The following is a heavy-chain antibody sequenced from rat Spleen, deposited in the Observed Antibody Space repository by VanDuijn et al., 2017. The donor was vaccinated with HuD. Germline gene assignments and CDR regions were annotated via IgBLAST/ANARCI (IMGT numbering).Heavy chain of an antibody. J-gene: IGHJ2*01. CDR1: GFTFSNYG. CDR3: ARGGILRIHMGVMDA. Sequence: EVQLVESGGGLVQPGRSLKLSCAASGFTFSNYGMHWIRQAPTKGLEWVASISYDGSSTYYRDSVKGRFTISRDNAKNTQYLQMDSLRSEDTATYYCARGGILRIHMGVMDAWGQGVMVTVSS. CDR2: ISYDGSST. D-gene: IGHD1-6*01. V-gene: IGHV5-19*01.